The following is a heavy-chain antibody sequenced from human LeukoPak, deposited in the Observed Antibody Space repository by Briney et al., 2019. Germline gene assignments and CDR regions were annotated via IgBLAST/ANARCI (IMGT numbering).Heavy chain of an antibody. D-gene: IGHD3-22*01. CDR1: GYTFTGYY. V-gene: IGHV1-2*06. CDR2: INPNSGGT. Sequence: ASVKVSCKASGYTFTGYYMHWVRQAPGQGLEWMGRINPNSGGTNYAQKFQGRVTMTRDTSISTAYMELSRLRSDDTAVYYCARASTVMYYYDSSGFIARDYWGQGTLVTVSS. J-gene: IGHJ4*02. CDR3: ARASTVMYYYDSSGFIARDY.